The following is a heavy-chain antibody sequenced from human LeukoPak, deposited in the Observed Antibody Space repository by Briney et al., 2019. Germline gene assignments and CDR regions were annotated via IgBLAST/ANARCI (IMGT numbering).Heavy chain of an antibody. V-gene: IGHV4-59*01. D-gene: IGHD5-24*01. CDR2: ISYSGST. CDR1: GGSISAYY. CDR3: ARYGMATIQFFDY. Sequence: SETLSLTCTVSGGSISAYYWSWIRQPPGKGLEWIGYISYSGSTKYNPSLKSRVTISVDTSKNQFSLKLSSVTAADTAVYYCARYGMATIQFFDYWGQGTLFTVSS. J-gene: IGHJ4*02.